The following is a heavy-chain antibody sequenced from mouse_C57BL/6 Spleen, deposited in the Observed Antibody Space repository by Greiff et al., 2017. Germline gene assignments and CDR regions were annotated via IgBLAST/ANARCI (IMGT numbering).Heavy chain of an antibody. J-gene: IGHJ2*01. CDR2: ISNGGGST. D-gene: IGHD4-1*01. CDR1: GFTFSDSY. V-gene: IGHV5-12*01. CDR3: ARQGETDPFDY. Sequence: EVKLVESGGGLVQPGGSLKLSCAASGFTFSDSYMYWVRQTPEKRLEWVAYISNGGGSTYYPDTVKGRFTISRDNAKNTLYLQMSRLKSEDTAMYYCARQGETDPFDYWGQGTTLTVSS.